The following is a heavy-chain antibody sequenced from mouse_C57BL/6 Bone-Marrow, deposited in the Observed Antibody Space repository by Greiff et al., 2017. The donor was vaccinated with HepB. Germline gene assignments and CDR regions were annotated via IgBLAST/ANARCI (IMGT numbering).Heavy chain of an antibody. D-gene: IGHD2-1*01. J-gene: IGHJ3*01. Sequence: VQLQQSGPELVKPGASVKISCKASGYSFTSYYIHWVKQRPGQGLEWIGWIYPGSGNTKYNEKFKGKATLTADTSSSTAYMQLSSLTSEDSAVYYCARGKSLYYGNPAWFAYWGQGTLVTVSA. CDR2: IYPGSGNT. V-gene: IGHV1-66*01. CDR3: ARGKSLYYGNPAWFAY. CDR1: GYSFTSYY.